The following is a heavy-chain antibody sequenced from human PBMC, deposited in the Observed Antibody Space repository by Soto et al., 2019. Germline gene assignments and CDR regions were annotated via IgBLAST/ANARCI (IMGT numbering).Heavy chain of an antibody. CDR1: LTVNIEG. CDR3: AREHCSSTSCYSP. J-gene: IGHJ4*02. Sequence: LTVNIEGIDGVLQTPGKGLEWVSSISSSSSYIYYADSVKGRFAISRDNAKNSLYLQMNSLRAEDTAVYYCAREHCSSTSCYSPWGQGTVVTVSS. V-gene: IGHV3-21*01. D-gene: IGHD2-2*01. CDR2: ISSSSSYI.